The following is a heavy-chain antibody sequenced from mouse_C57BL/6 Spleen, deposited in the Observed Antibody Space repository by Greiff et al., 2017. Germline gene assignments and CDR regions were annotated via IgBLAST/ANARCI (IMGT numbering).Heavy chain of an antibody. CDR1: GYTFTDYN. CDR3: ARDSDYAASFDY. D-gene: IGHD2-13*01. Sequence: VQLQQSGPELVKPGASVKIPCKASGYTFTDYNMDWVKQSNGKSLEWIGDINPNNGGTIYNQKFKGKATVTVDKSSSTAFMELRILTSEDTAVYNCARDSDYAASFDYWGQGTTLTVSS. V-gene: IGHV1-18*01. J-gene: IGHJ2*01. CDR2: INPNNGGT.